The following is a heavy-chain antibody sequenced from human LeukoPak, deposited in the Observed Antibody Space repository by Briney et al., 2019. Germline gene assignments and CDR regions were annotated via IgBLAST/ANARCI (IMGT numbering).Heavy chain of an antibody. J-gene: IGHJ3*02. CDR2: IQYDGSDE. V-gene: IGHV3-30*02. CDR1: RFTFSSYG. D-gene: IGHD2-8*02. Sequence: GGSLRLSCAASRFTFSSYGMHWVRQAPGKGLEWVAYIQYDGSDEQYADSVKGRFSISRDSSKNILYLQMNSLRAEDTAVYYCAKDGVVWGSSYAFDIWGQGTMVTVSS. CDR3: AKDGVVWGSSYAFDI.